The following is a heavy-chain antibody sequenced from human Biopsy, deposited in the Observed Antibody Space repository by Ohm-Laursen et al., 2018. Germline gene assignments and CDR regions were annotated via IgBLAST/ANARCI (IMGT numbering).Heavy chain of an antibody. V-gene: IGHV3-9*01. CDR2: ISWDSGRI. Sequence: SLRLSCAASGSIFDDYAMHWVRQAPGKGLEWVSGISWDSGRIDYADSVKGRFTISRDNAKNSLYLQMNSLKSEDTALYYCAKDRYPSSWHYYYGMDVWGQGTTVTVSS. J-gene: IGHJ6*02. D-gene: IGHD6-13*01. CDR3: AKDRYPSSWHYYYGMDV. CDR1: GSIFDDYA.